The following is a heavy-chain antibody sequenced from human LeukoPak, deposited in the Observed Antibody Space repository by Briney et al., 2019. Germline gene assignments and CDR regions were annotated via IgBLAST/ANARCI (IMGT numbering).Heavy chain of an antibody. D-gene: IGHD1-7*01. Sequence: SETLSLTCAVYGGSFDTFYWGWIRQSPGGGLEWIGEINPGGQINYNPSLMSRVTVSIDTPKKHFSLILTSVTAADTAVYYCARRWNYGIHYYIDVWGTGTTVTVSS. CDR2: INPGGQI. CDR1: GGSFDTFY. V-gene: IGHV4-34*01. J-gene: IGHJ6*03. CDR3: ARRWNYGIHYYIDV.